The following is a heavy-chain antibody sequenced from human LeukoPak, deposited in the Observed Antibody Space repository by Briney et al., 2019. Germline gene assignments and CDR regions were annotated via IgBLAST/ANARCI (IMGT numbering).Heavy chain of an antibody. CDR3: ARYDNGKDYFDY. V-gene: IGHV3-53*01. D-gene: IGHD1-1*01. Sequence: GGSLRLSCAASGFSVTRNYVSWVRQAPGKGLEWVSLMYSGGGTSYADSVRGRFTISRDTSKNTLYLQMSSLRAEDTALYYCARYDNGKDYFDYWGQGTLVTVSS. CDR2: MYSGGGT. CDR1: GFSVTRNY. J-gene: IGHJ4*02.